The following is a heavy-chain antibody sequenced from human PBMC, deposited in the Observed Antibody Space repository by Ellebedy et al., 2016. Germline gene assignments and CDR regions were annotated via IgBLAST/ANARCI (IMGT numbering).Heavy chain of an antibody. J-gene: IGHJ4*02. CDR2: IGSSTTK. D-gene: IGHD3-10*01. CDR3: ARVWSDYGSGSYYNNY. V-gene: IGHV3-48*04. Sequence: GESLKISCAASGFTFSSYNMNWVRQAPGKGLEWVSYIGSSTTKYYADSVRGRFTISRDNAKNSLYLQMNSLRAEDTAVYYCARVWSDYGSGSYYNNYWGQGALVTVSS. CDR1: GFTFSSYN.